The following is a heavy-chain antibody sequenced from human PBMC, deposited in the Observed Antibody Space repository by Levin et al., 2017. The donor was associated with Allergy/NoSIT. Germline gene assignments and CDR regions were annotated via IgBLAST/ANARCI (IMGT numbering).Heavy chain of an antibody. Sequence: GGSLRLSCAASGFTFSGSAMHWVRQASGKGLEWVGRIRSKANSYATAYAASVKGRFIISRDDSKNTAYLQMNSLKTEDTAVYYCTSDITVTYDYWGQGTLVTVSS. CDR3: TSDITVTYDY. CDR1: GFTFSGSA. CDR2: IRSKANSYAT. D-gene: IGHD4-17*01. J-gene: IGHJ4*02. V-gene: IGHV3-73*01.